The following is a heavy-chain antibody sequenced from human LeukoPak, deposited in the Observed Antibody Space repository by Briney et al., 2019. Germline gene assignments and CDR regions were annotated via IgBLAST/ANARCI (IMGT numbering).Heavy chain of an antibody. D-gene: IGHD4-17*01. V-gene: IGHV4-4*07. Sequence: SETLSLTCTVSGGYISTYYWSWIRQPAGKGLEWIGRIYSSGSANYNPSLKSRLAMSVDTSKNQFSLRLNSVTAADTAVYYCARTRRATVTSYYYYYMDVWGKGTTVTVSS. CDR2: IYSSGSA. J-gene: IGHJ6*03. CDR1: GGYISTYY. CDR3: ARTRRATVTSYYYYYMDV.